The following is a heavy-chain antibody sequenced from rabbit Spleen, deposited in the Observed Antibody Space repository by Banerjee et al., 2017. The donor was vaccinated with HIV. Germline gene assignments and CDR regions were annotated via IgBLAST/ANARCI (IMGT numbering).Heavy chain of an antibody. CDR1: GFSFSSSYY. V-gene: IGHV1S45*01. CDR2: IYTGSSVNT. CDR3: ARSQSSSAWGSSL. J-gene: IGHJ6*01. D-gene: IGHD4-1*01. Sequence: QEQLVESGGGLVQPEGSLTLTCTASGFSFSSSYYMCWVRQAPGKGLEWIACIYTGSSVNTYSASWAKGRFTISKTSSTTVTLQMTSLTAADTATYFCARSQSSSAWGSSLWGPGTLVTVS.